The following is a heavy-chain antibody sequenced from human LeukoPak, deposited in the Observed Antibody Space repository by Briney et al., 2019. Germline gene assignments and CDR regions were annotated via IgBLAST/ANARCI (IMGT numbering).Heavy chain of an antibody. CDR1: GFTFSSYS. D-gene: IGHD3-22*01. J-gene: IGHJ4*02. CDR2: ISSSSSYI. V-gene: IGHV3-21*01. CDR3: ARDSPPYYYDSSGY. Sequence: GGSLRLSCAASGFTFSSYSMNWVRQAPGKGLEWVSSISSSSSYIYYADSVKGRFTISRDNAKNSLYLQMNSLRAEDTAVYYCARDSPPYYYDSSGYWGQGTLVTVSS.